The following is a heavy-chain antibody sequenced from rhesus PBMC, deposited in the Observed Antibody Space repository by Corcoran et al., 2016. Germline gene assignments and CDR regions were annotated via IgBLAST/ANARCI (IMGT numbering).Heavy chain of an antibody. CDR1: GGSISGYYL. Sequence: QVQLQESGPGVVKPSETLSLTCAVSGGSISGYYLWSWIRQPPGKGLEWIWYIYGGSGSTSYNPSLKSRVIISIDTSKNQFSLKLSSVTAADTALYYCARDFSSWSFFDYWGQGVLVTVSS. CDR3: ARDFSSWSFFDY. J-gene: IGHJ4*01. V-gene: IGHV4S7*01. CDR2: IYGGSGST. D-gene: IGHD6-13*01.